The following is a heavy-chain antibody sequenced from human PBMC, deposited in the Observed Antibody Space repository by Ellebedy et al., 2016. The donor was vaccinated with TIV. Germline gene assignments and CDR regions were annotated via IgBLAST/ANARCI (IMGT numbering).Heavy chain of an antibody. D-gene: IGHD3-16*02. V-gene: IGHV1-18*01. Sequence: ASVKVSXXASGYTFTSYGISWVRQAPGQGLEWMGWISAYNGNTNYAQKLQGRVTMTTDTSTSTAYMELRSLRSDDTAVYYCARASRGLYDYVWGSYPIDYWGQGTLVTVSS. CDR2: ISAYNGNT. CDR1: GYTFTSYG. CDR3: ARASRGLYDYVWGSYPIDY. J-gene: IGHJ4*02.